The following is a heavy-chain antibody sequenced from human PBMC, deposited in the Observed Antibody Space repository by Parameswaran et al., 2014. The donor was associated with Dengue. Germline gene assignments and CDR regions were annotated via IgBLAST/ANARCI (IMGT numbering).Heavy chain of an antibody. V-gene: IGHV3-64*02. Sequence: WIRQPPGKGLQYVAAITGNGDATYYPDSVRGRFTISRDNSKNTLYLQMGSMRVDDMAVYYCARDQDHRGVGYYYGLDVWGQGTTVTVSS. CDR3: ARDQDHRGVGYYYGLDV. CDR2: ITGNGDAT. J-gene: IGHJ6*02. D-gene: IGHD1-14*01.